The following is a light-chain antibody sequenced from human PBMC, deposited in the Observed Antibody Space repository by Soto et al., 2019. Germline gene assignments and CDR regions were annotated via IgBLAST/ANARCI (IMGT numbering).Light chain of an antibody. CDR1: NIGSKS. CDR2: DDS. V-gene: IGLV3-21*02. Sequence: SYELTQPPSASVAPGPTARITCGGNNIGSKSAHWYQQKPGQAPVLDVYDDSDRPSGIPERFSGSNSGNTATLTISRVEAGDEAGYYCQVWDSSSYHQRVVFGGGTKLTVL. CDR3: QVWDSSSYHQRVV. J-gene: IGLJ2*01.